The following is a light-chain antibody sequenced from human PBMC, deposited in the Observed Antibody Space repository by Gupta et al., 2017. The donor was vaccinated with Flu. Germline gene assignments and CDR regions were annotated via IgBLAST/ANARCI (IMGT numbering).Light chain of an antibody. CDR2: GAS. CDR3: QQYARSLWT. V-gene: IGKV3-20*01. Sequence: DIVLTQSPGTLSLSPGERATLSCRASQSISISYLAWYQQKPGQAPRLLIYGASSRATGIPDRFSGSGSGTDFTLTISRLEPEDFAVYYCQQYARSLWTFGQGTKVEIK. J-gene: IGKJ1*01. CDR1: QSISISY.